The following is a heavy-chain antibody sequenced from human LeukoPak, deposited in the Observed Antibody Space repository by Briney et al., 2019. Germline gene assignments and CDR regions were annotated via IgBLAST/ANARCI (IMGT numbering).Heavy chain of an antibody. J-gene: IGHJ3*02. D-gene: IGHD2-2*01. Sequence: GASLEISCQGSGYNFTSYWIGWVGQMPGKGLEWMGMIYPGDSDTRYSPSFQGQVTISADKSISTAYLQWSSLKASDTAMYYCARPLVPAAADAFDIWVQGPMVTVSS. CDR1: GYNFTSYW. CDR3: ARPLVPAAADAFDI. V-gene: IGHV5-51*01. CDR2: IYPGDSDT.